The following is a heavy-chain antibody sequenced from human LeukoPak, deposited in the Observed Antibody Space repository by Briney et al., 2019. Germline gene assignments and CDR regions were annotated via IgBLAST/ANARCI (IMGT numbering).Heavy chain of an antibody. J-gene: IGHJ4*02. Sequence: SETLSLTCTVSGGSISSYYWNWIRQPPGKGLEWLGYIHYSGSTKYNPSLESRVTISLDTAKNQFSLRLSSLTAADTAVYYCAAAYYDILTGYYGGYFDYWGQGTLVTVSS. V-gene: IGHV4-59*03. CDR3: AAAYYDILTGYYGGYFDY. CDR2: IHYSGST. D-gene: IGHD3-9*01. CDR1: GGSISSYY.